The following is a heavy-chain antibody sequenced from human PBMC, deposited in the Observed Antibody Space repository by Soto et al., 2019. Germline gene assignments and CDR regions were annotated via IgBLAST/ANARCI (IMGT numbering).Heavy chain of an antibody. Sequence: SETLSLTCAVYVGSFSGYYWSWIRQPPGKGLEWIGEINHSGSTNYNPSLKSRVTISVDTSKNQFSLKLSSVTAADTAVYYCARRSLRGSAFDIWGQGTMVTVSS. CDR2: INHSGST. J-gene: IGHJ3*02. CDR1: VGSFSGYY. V-gene: IGHV4-34*01. D-gene: IGHD4-17*01. CDR3: ARRSLRGSAFDI.